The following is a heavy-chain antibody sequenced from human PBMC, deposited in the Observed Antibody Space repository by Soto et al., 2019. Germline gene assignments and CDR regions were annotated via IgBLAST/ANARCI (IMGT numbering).Heavy chain of an antibody. CDR1: GFTFDDYA. CDR2: ISWNSGSI. CDR3: AKDILMGYPDYYYYMDV. J-gene: IGHJ6*03. V-gene: IGHV3-9*01. Sequence: GGSLRLSCAASGFTFDDYAMHWVRQAPGKGLEWVSGISWNSGSIGYADSVKGRFTISRDNAKNSLYLQMNSLRAEDTALYYCAKDILMGYPDYYYYMDVWGKGTTVTVSS. D-gene: IGHD2-15*01.